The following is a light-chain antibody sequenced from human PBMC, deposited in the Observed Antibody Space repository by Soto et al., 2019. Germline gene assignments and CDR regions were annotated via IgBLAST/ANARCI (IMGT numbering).Light chain of an antibody. CDR3: SSYTSSSTDV. Sequence: QSALTQPASVSGSPGQSITISCTGTSSDVGGYNYVSWYQQHPGRAPKLMIYDVSIRPSGVSNRFSGSKSGNTASLTISGLQAEDEADYYCSSYTSSSTDVFGTWTKLTVL. V-gene: IGLV2-14*01. J-gene: IGLJ1*01. CDR2: DVS. CDR1: SSDVGGYNY.